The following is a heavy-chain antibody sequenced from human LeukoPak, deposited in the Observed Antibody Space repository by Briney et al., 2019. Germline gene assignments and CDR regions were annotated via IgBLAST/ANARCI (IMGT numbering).Heavy chain of an antibody. CDR2: IYYSGAT. CDR3: ARFGITVVRGGKYYFDY. Sequence: SETLSLTCTVSGGSTSNYYWSWLRQPPGKGLEWLGHIYYSGATKYNPSLKSRITISVDTSKNQFSLMLSSVTAADTAVYYCARFGITVVRGGKYYFDYWGQGTLITVSS. V-gene: IGHV4-59*08. CDR1: GGSTSNYY. J-gene: IGHJ4*02. D-gene: IGHD3-10*01.